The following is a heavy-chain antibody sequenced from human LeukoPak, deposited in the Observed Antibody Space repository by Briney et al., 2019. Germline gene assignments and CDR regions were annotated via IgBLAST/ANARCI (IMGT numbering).Heavy chain of an antibody. D-gene: IGHD3-22*01. J-gene: IGHJ5*02. Sequence: GGSLRPSCAASGSTFSSYAMHWVRQAPGKGLEWVAVISYDGSNKYYADSVKGRFTISRDNSKNTLYLQMNSLRAEDTAVYYCAREYYYDSSGRHWFDPWGQGTLVTVSS. V-gene: IGHV3-30-3*01. CDR1: GSTFSSYA. CDR3: AREYYYDSSGRHWFDP. CDR2: ISYDGSNK.